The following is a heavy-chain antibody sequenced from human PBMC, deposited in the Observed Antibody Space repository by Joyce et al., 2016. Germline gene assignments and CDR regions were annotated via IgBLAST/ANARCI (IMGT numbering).Heavy chain of an antibody. V-gene: IGHV4-61*01. CDR1: GASVSSRSYH. J-gene: IGHJ4*02. CDR2: SSGDT. CDR3: AIYKAGGGGSGY. D-gene: IGHD3-10*01. Sequence: QVQLQESGPGLVKPSETLSLSCTVSGASVSSRSYHWGWVRQPPGKVLEWIGSSGDTNYNPSLESRVIISTDTSKNQFSLRLTSVTAADTAVYYCAIYKAGGGGSGYWGPGTLVTVSS.